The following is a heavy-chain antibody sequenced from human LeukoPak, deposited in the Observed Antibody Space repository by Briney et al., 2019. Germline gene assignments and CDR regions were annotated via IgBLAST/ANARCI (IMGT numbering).Heavy chain of an antibody. D-gene: IGHD3-3*01. J-gene: IGHJ5*02. CDR2: ISSSSSYI. CDR1: GFTFSSYS. Sequence: PGGSLRLSCAASGFTFSSYSMNWVRQAPGKGLELVSSISSSSSYIYYADSVKGRFTISRDNAKNSLYLQMNSLRAEDTAVYYCARDFGVTGFWFDPWGQGTLVTVSS. CDR3: ARDFGVTGFWFDP. V-gene: IGHV3-21*01.